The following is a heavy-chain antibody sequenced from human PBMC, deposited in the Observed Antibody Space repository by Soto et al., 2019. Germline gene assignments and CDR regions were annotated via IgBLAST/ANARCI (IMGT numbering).Heavy chain of an antibody. CDR2: IASRTHNNAT. CDR1: GFTLSGSF. V-gene: IGHV3-73*02. CDR3: AGIMDTLFELFDY. Sequence: EVQLVESGGGLVQPGGTMKLTCAASGFTLSGSFIHWVRQASGKRLEWVGRIASRTHNNATAYGTSVHGRFTVSRDYSLNSASPQMNGLKTGDTAVTFCAGIMDTLFELFDYWCRGILVTVPS. D-gene: IGHD5-18*01. J-gene: IGHJ4*02.